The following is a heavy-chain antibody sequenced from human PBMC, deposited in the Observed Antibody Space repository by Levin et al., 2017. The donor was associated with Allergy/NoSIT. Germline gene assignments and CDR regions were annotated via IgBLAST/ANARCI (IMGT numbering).Heavy chain of an antibody. CDR1: RFIFNKNT. Sequence: GGSLRLSCSASRFIFNKNTMQWVRQAPGKGLQHVSAISNNGGRTYYTDSVKGRFTISRDNSKNTLYLQMSSLRPEDTAMYYCVKNGDYGELGYWGQGTLVTVSS. CDR2: ISNNGGRT. CDR3: VKNGDYGELGY. D-gene: IGHD4-17*01. V-gene: IGHV3-64D*06. J-gene: IGHJ4*02.